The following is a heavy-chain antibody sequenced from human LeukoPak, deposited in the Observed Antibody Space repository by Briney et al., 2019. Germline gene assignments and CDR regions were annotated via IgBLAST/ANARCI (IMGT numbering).Heavy chain of an antibody. J-gene: IGHJ4*02. CDR3: TTEGNRLG. CDR1: GFTFSGSA. Sequence: GGSLRLSCAASGFTFSGSAVHWVRQASGKGLEWVGRIRSKTNNYATTYAASVEGRFTISRDDSKNTAYLQMNSLKTEDTAMYYCTTEGNRLGWGQETLVTVS. V-gene: IGHV3-73*01. CDR2: IRSKTNNYAT. D-gene: IGHD1-14*01.